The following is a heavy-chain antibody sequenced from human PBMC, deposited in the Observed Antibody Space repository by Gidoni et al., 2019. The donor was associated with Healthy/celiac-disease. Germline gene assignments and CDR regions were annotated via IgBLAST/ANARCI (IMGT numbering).Heavy chain of an antibody. Sequence: QVQLVQSGAEVKKPGSSVKVSCKASVGPFSSYTISWVRQAPGQGLEWMGRIIPILGIANYAQKFQGRVTITADKSTSTAYMELSSLRSEDTAVYYCARASGIAVADPWGYWGQGTLVTVSS. CDR2: IIPILGIA. V-gene: IGHV1-69*02. CDR1: VGPFSSYT. CDR3: ARASGIAVADPWGY. D-gene: IGHD6-19*01. J-gene: IGHJ4*02.